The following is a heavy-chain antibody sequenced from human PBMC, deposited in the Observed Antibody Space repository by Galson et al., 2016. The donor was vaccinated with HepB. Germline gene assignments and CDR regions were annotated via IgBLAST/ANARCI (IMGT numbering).Heavy chain of an antibody. D-gene: IGHD6-25*01. CDR3: AREQLERPSWFDP. CDR2: MYYSGRT. V-gene: IGHV4-4*07. J-gene: IGHJ5*02. CDR1: GVSISNYY. Sequence: SETLSLTCTVSGVSISNYYWSWIRQPAGKGLEWIGRMYYSGRTNYNPSLKSQVTISVDPSKNQFSLKLNSVTAADTAVYYGAREQLERPSWFDPWGQGTLVIVSS.